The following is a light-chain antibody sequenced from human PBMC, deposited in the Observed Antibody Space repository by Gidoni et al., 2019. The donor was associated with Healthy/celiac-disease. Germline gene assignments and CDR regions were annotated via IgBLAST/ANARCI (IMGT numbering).Light chain of an antibody. CDR2: KAS. Sequence: DIQMTQSPSTLSASVGDRVTITFRASQSISSWLAWYQQKPGKAPKLRIYKASSLESGVPSRFSGSGSGTEFTLTISSLQPDDLATYYCQQYNSYGYTFGQGTKLEIK. J-gene: IGKJ2*01. CDR3: QQYNSYGYT. V-gene: IGKV1-5*03. CDR1: QSISSW.